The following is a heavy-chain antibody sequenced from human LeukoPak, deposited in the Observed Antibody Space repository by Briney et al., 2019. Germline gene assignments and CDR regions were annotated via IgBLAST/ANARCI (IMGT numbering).Heavy chain of an antibody. D-gene: IGHD6-19*01. CDR1: GFTFSSYS. CDR2: ISTSSSTI. V-gene: IGHV3-48*02. CDR3: ARDYRSSSGWTVDY. Sequence: GGSLRLSCAASGFTFSSYSMNWVRQTPGKGLEWVSYISTSSSTIYYADSVKGRFTISRDNAKNSLYLQMNSLRDEDTAVYYCARDYRSSSGWTVDYWGQGTLVTVSS. J-gene: IGHJ4*02.